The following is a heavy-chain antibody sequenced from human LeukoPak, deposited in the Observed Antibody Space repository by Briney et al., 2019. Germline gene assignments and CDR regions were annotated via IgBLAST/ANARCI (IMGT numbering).Heavy chain of an antibody. D-gene: IGHD7-27*01. J-gene: IGHJ4*02. Sequence: PGGSLRLSCVASGIIFDDYVIHWVRQAPGKGLEWVSGISDGGSRTYYADSVKGRFTISRDDSKNTLYLQMNSLRAEDTAVYYCAKVQLGIGVDYWGQGTLVTVSS. CDR3: AKVQLGIGVDY. CDR1: GIIFDDYV. CDR2: ISDGGSRT. V-gene: IGHV3-23*01.